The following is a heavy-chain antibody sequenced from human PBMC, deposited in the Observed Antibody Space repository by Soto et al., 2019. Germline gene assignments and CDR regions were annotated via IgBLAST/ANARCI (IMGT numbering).Heavy chain of an antibody. V-gene: IGHV3-48*02. CDR1: GFVFSNYS. Sequence: GGSLRLSCAGSGFVFSNYSMNWVRQAPGRGLEWVSYISSSSTNTYYAASVRGRFTISRDNAKNSLFLRMISLKDEDTAVYYWTRGTKGGSPPLWGRGTLVTVSS. CDR3: TRGTKGGSPPL. D-gene: IGHD1-7*01. J-gene: IGHJ4*02. CDR2: ISSSSTNT.